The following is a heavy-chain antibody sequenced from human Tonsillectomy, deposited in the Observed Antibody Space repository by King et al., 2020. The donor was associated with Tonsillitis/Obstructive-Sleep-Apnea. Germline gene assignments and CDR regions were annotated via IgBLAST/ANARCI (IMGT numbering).Heavy chain of an antibody. CDR3: ASRANDCGSGVARGWFDS. V-gene: IGHV5-10-1*01. D-gene: IGHD3-10*01. J-gene: IGHJ5*01. CDR2: IDPTDSYV. Sequence: ISWVRQMPGKGLEWMGRIDPTDSYVNYSPSFQGHVTISAYKSISAAYLQWSSLKSSDPSTYYCASRANDCGSGVARGWFDSWGQGTLVTVSS.